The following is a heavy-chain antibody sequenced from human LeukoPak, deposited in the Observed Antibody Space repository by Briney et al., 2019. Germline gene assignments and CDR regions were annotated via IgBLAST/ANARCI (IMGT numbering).Heavy chain of an antibody. V-gene: IGHV4-4*02. CDR1: GGSISSSNW. Sequence: SETLSLTCAVSGGSISSSNWWSWVRQPPGKGLEWIGEIYHSGSTNYNPSLKSRVTISVDKSKNQFSLKLSSVTAADTAVYYCARGYYYDSSGYLGFDYRGQGTLVTVSS. D-gene: IGHD3-22*01. CDR3: ARGYYYDSSGYLGFDY. J-gene: IGHJ4*02. CDR2: IYHSGST.